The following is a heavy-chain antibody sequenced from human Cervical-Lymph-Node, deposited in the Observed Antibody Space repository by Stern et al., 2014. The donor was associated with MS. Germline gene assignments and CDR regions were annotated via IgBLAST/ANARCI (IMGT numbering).Heavy chain of an antibody. V-gene: IGHV5-51*03. CDR2: IYPVDSDT. CDR1: ENSFTSHW. J-gene: IGHJ4*02. Sequence: EVQLVQSGAVVKRPGESLQISCQGSENSFTSHWIGWVRQMPGKGLEWMVVIYPVDSDTRYSPSSQGQVTISADKSMNTASLHWSSLKASDNAMYYCARLLMSWIDSWVISWGQGTLVTVSA. CDR3: ARLLMSWIDSWVIS. D-gene: IGHD2-2*03.